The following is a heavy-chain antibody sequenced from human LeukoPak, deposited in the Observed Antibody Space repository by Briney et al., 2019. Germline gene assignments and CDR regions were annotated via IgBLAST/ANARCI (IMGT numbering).Heavy chain of an antibody. CDR3: ARPGRTVVRGAYFQH. J-gene: IGHJ1*01. D-gene: IGHD3-10*01. V-gene: IGHV4-38-2*02. CDR1: GYSISSIFY. CDR2: IYHSGST. Sequence: PSETLSLTCTVSGYSISSIFYWGWIRQSPGKGLEWIGSIYHSGSTYYNPSLKSRVTISVDTSKNQFSLKLSSVTAADTAVYYCARPGRTVVRGAYFQHWGQGTLVTVSS.